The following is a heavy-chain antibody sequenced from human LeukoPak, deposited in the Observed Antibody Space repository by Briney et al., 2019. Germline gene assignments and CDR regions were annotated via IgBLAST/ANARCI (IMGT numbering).Heavy chain of an antibody. V-gene: IGHV1-24*01. Sequence: GASVKVSCTASGGTFSSYAISWVRQAPGQGLEWMGGFDPEDGETIYAQKFQGRVTMTEDTSTDTAYMELSSLRSEDTAVYYCATRRPTGGGDAFDIWGQGTMVTVSS. CDR1: GGTFSSYA. CDR3: ATRRPTGGGDAFDI. J-gene: IGHJ3*02. D-gene: IGHD4-11*01. CDR2: FDPEDGET.